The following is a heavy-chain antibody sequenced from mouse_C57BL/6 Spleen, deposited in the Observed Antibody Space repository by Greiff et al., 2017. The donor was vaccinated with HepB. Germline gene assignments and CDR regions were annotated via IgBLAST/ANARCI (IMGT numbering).Heavy chain of an antibody. CDR2: ISSGSSTI. CDR3: ARVYYYGSSYPWYFDV. J-gene: IGHJ1*03. Sequence: EVKLVESGGGLVKPGGSLKLSCAASGFTFSDYGMHWVRQAPEKGLEWVAYISSGSSTIYYADTVKGRFTISRDNAKNTLFLQMTSLRSEHTAMYYCARVYYYGSSYPWYFDVWGTGTTVTVSS. D-gene: IGHD1-1*01. CDR1: GFTFSDYG. V-gene: IGHV5-17*01.